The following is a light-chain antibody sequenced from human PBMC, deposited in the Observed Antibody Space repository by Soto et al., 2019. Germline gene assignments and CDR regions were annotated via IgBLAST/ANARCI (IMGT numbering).Light chain of an antibody. CDR1: SSDVGSYDY. Sequence: QSALIQPPSVSGSPGQSVTISCTGTSSDVGSYDYVSWFQRHPGTVPKPMIYNVNIQPSGVPDRFSGSKSGNPASMTISGLQAEDEADFQCCAHTTSATSVFGTGTKLTVL. J-gene: IGLJ1*01. V-gene: IGLV2-11*01. CDR2: NVN. CDR3: CAHTTSATSV.